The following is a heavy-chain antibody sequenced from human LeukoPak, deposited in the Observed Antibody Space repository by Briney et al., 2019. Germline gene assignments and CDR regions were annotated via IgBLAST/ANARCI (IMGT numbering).Heavy chain of an antibody. Sequence: ASVKVSCKASGYTFTGYYMHWVRQAPGQGLEWMGWINPNSGGTNYAQKFQGRVTMTRDTSISTAYMELSRLRSDDTAVYYCARDRWELLREGLTCNYWGQGTLVTVSS. J-gene: IGHJ4*02. V-gene: IGHV1-2*02. CDR2: INPNSGGT. D-gene: IGHD1-26*01. CDR3: ARDRWELLREGLTCNY. CDR1: GYTFTGYY.